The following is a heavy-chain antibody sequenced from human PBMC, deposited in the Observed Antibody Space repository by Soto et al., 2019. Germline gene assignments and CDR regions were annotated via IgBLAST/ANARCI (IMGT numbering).Heavy chain of an antibody. CDR3: AKATTNGGWFNPFDS. Sequence: GGSLRLSCAASGFTFINYAMNWVRQAPGKGLEWVSGLSGSGTSTYYADSVKGRFTISRDNSRDTLFLQMNSLTAEDTAVYYCAKATTNGGWFNPFDSWGQGALVTSPQ. CDR1: GFTFINYA. D-gene: IGHD6-19*01. V-gene: IGHV3-23*01. CDR2: LSGSGTST. J-gene: IGHJ4*02.